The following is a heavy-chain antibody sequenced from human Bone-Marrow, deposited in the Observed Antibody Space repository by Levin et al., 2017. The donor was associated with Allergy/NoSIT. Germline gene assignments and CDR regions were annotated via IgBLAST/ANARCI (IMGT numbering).Heavy chain of an antibody. D-gene: IGHD3-22*01. CDR3: AKGPYDTPGGWFDP. CDR2: VGGSGSST. J-gene: IGHJ5*02. Sequence: PGGSLRLSCAASGFTFTSYGMSWVRQAPGKGLEWVASVGGSGSSTHYADSVKGRFTISRDNSKNTVYLQMNSLRAEDTAVYYCAKGPYDTPGGWFDPWGQGTLVTVSS. V-gene: IGHV3-23*01. CDR1: GFTFTSYG.